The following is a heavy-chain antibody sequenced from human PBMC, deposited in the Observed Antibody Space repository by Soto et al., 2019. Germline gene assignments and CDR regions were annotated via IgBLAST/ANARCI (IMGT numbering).Heavy chain of an antibody. D-gene: IGHD2-2*01. CDR2: IYYSGTT. V-gene: IGHV4-39*01. Sequence: SETLSLTCTVSGGSINSRSYYWGWIRQPPGKGLDWIGNIYYSGTTYYYPSLKSRVTISVDTSKNQFSLKLSSVTAADTAVYFCARAPIPPALPYTYFDYWGRGILVTVSS. J-gene: IGHJ4*02. CDR3: ARAPIPPALPYTYFDY. CDR1: GGSINSRSYY.